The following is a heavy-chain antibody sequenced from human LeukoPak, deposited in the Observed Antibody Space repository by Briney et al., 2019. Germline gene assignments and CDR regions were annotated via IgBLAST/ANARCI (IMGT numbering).Heavy chain of an antibody. CDR2: VSASGRAT. Sequence: GGSLRLSCAASGFSFSSYVMSWVRQAPGKGLEWVSTVSASGRATYYADSVKGRFTVSRDNSKNTVFMQMSSLRAEDTAVYYCAKTGTEEGYGIYFDHWGQGTLVTVSS. D-gene: IGHD5-24*01. V-gene: IGHV3-23*01. CDR1: GFSFSSYV. J-gene: IGHJ4*02. CDR3: AKTGTEEGYGIYFDH.